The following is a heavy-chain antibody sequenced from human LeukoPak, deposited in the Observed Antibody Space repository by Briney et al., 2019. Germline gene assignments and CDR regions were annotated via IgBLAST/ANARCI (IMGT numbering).Heavy chain of an antibody. Sequence: ASVMVSCKASGYTFTSYGISWVRQAPGQGLEWMGWISPYNDNTNYAQKLQGRVTMTTDTSTSTAYMELRSLRSEDTAVYYCARDLSSSWYVYWFDPWGQGTLVTVSS. CDR3: ARDLSSSWYVYWFDP. CDR1: GYTFTSYG. J-gene: IGHJ5*02. D-gene: IGHD6-13*01. CDR2: ISPYNDNT. V-gene: IGHV1-18*01.